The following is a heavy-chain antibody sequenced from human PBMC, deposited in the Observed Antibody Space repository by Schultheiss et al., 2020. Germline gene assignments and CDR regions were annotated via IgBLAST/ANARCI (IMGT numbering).Heavy chain of an antibody. V-gene: IGHV3-23*01. D-gene: IGHD3-3*01. J-gene: IGHJ6*02. Sequence: GESLKISCAASGFTFSSYAMSWVRQAPGKGLEWVSAISGSGGSTYYADSVKGRFTISRDNSKNTLYLQMNSLRAEDTAVYYCAKSSVNWSGYSNYYYYGMDVWGQGTTVTVSS. CDR3: AKSSVNWSGYSNYYYYGMDV. CDR2: ISGSGGST. CDR1: GFTFSSYA.